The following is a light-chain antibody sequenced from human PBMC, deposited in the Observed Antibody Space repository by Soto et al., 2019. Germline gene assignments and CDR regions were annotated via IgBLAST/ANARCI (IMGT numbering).Light chain of an antibody. V-gene: IGKV3-20*01. CDR1: HSVSSSY. Sequence: EIVLTQSPGTLSLSPGERATLSCRASHSVSSSYLAWYQQKPGQTPRLLIYGASIRATGIPDRFSGSGSGTDVTLTISRLEPEDFAVYYCQQYGSSPRTFGQGTKVEIK. CDR3: QQYGSSPRT. CDR2: GAS. J-gene: IGKJ1*01.